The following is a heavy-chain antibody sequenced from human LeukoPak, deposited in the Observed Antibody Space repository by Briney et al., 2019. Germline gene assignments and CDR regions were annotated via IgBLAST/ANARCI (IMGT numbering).Heavy chain of an antibody. D-gene: IGHD3-10*01. CDR3: AKHYMGSSYNHGLDC. CDR2: INHSGST. J-gene: IGHJ4*02. CDR1: GGSFSGYY. V-gene: IGHV4-34*01. Sequence: SETLSLTYAVYGGSFSGYYWSWIRQPPGKGLEWIGEINHSGSTNYNPSLKSRVTISVDTSKNQFSLKLSSVTAADTALYYCAKHYMGSSYNHGLDCWGQGTLVTVSS.